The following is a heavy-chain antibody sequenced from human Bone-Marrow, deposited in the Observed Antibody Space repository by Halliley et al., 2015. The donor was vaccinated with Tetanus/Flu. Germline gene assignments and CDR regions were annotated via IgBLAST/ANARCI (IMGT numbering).Heavy chain of an antibody. V-gene: IGHV4-61*08. Sequence: TLSLTYSVSRGSVSSGGYHWSWIRQTPGRGLEWIGYIHFTGTTKYNPSLKSRVSISADMSKNQFSLNLRSVTAADTAVYYCAREGGAVAGRFDFWGQGTLVTVSS. CDR1: RGSVSSGGYH. D-gene: IGHD6-19*01. J-gene: IGHJ4*02. CDR2: IHFTGTT. CDR3: AREGGAVAGRFDF.